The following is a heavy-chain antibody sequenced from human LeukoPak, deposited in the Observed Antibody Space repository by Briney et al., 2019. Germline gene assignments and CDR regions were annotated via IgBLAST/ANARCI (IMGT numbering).Heavy chain of an antibody. Sequence: ASVKVSCKASGYAFTGYFIHWVRQAPTQGLEWMGWINPKTGGTDYAQRFQGRVTLTRDTAINTAYMELSGLRSNDTAIYYCARDVEAHFDYWGQGTLLTVSS. V-gene: IGHV1-2*02. CDR1: GYAFTGYF. J-gene: IGHJ4*02. CDR3: ARDVEAHFDY. D-gene: IGHD1-1*01. CDR2: INPKTGGT.